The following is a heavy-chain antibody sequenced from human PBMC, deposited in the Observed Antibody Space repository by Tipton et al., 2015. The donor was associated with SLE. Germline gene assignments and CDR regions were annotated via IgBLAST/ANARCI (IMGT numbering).Heavy chain of an antibody. Sequence: TLSLTCIVSGGSISRGTYYLSWIRHHPRKGPEWIGYIYNSGGTYYNPSLKSRVTISIDTSRNQFSLNLNAVTAADTALYYCARAVAGNSEYFDYWGHGTLVTVSS. J-gene: IGHJ4*01. CDR1: GGSISRGTYY. D-gene: IGHD6-19*01. CDR3: ARAVAGNSEYFDY. CDR2: IYNSGGT. V-gene: IGHV4-31*03.